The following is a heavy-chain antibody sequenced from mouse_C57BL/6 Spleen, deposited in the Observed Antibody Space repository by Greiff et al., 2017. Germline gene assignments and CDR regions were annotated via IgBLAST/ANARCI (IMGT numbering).Heavy chain of an antibody. J-gene: IGHJ2*01. D-gene: IGHD1-1*01. Sequence: VQLQQSGAEQKRPGASVTLSCKASGYTFTDYEMHWVKQTPVHGLERKRAIDPETGATAYNQKFKGKAILTADKSSSTAYMELRSLTSEDSAVYYWITTVEADYFDYGGKGTTLTVSS. V-gene: IGHV1-15*01. CDR2: IDPETGAT. CDR3: ITTVEADYFDY. CDR1: GYTFTDYE.